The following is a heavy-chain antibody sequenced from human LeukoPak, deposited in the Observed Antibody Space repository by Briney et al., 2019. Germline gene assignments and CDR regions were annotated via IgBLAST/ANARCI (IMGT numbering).Heavy chain of an antibody. CDR1: GFSFSSYA. Sequence: PGGSLRLSCAASGFSFSSYAMSWVRQAPGKGLEWVSSISGSGDNTYYAESVKGRFTISRDNAKKTLILQRNSLRAEHTAVFYCAKRSGYTTGWFFDFWGQGTLVTVSS. CDR3: AKRSGYTTGWFFDF. D-gene: IGHD6-19*01. V-gene: IGHV3-23*01. J-gene: IGHJ4*02. CDR2: ISGSGDNT.